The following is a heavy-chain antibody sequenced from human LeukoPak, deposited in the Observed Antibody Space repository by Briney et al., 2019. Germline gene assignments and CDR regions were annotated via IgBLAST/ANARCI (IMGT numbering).Heavy chain of an antibody. V-gene: IGHV1-2*06. CDR1: GYTFTGYY. CDR3: ANLHCGGDCYTFDY. Sequence: ASVKVSCKASGYTFTGYYMHWVRQAPGQGLEWMGRINPNSGGTSYAQKFQGRVTMTRDTSIGTAYMELSRLRSDDTAVYYCANLHCGGDCYTFDYWGQGTLVTVSS. J-gene: IGHJ4*02. CDR2: INPNSGGT. D-gene: IGHD2-21*02.